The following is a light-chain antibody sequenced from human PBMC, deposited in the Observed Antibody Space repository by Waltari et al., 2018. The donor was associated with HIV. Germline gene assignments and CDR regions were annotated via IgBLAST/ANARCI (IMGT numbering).Light chain of an antibody. CDR1: SSDVGGYNY. J-gene: IGLJ3*02. Sequence: QSALTQPASVSGSPGQSITISSTGTSSDVGGYNYVPWYQQHPGKAPKFMIYDVSNRPSGLSIRFSASKSGNTASLTISGLQAEDEAIYYCSSYTSNNTGVFGGGTQLTVL. CDR3: SSYTSNNTGV. V-gene: IGLV2-14*03. CDR2: DVS.